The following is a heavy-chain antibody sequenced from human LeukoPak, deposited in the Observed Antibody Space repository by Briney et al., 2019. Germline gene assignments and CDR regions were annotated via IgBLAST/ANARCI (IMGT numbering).Heavy chain of an antibody. CDR2: IHTSGDT. V-gene: IGHV3-53*01. D-gene: IGHD4-17*01. J-gene: IGHJ5*02. Sequence: GGPLRLSCAASGLTGSHNYVSWVRQAQGKGLEWVSAIHTSGDTCYADSVKGRFTISRDTSKNTLYLQINSLRVEDTAVYYCIVFGDSNHWGQGTLVTVSS. CDR1: GLTGSHNY. CDR3: IVFGDSNH.